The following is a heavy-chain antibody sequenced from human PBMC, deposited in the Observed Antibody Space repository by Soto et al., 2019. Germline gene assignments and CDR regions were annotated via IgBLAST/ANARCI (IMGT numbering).Heavy chain of an antibody. CDR1: GGSISSGGYY. J-gene: IGHJ4*02. CDR3: AARHFWSGPWTQRRLDD. Sequence: SETLSLTCTVSGGSISSGGYYWSWIRQHPGKGLEWIGYIYYSGSTYYNPSLKSRVTISVDTSKNQFSLKLSSVTAADTAVYYCAARHFWSGPWTQRRLDDWGQGTLVTVSS. D-gene: IGHD3-3*02. CDR2: IYYSGST. V-gene: IGHV4-31*03.